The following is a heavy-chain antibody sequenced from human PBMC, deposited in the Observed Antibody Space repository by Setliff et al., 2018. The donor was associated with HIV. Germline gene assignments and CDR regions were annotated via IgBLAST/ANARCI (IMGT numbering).Heavy chain of an antibody. CDR1: GFTFRNYW. CDR2: IRQDGGEI. Sequence: PSETLSLSCTASGFTFRNYWMSWVRQTPGKGLEWVANIRQDGGEIHYVDSVKGRFTISRDNSRNSLYLQMNSLRGEDTAVYYCARNSDDSGWYYDYWGQGTLVTVSS. V-gene: IGHV3-7*03. D-gene: IGHD6-19*01. CDR3: ARNSDDSGWYYDY. J-gene: IGHJ4*02.